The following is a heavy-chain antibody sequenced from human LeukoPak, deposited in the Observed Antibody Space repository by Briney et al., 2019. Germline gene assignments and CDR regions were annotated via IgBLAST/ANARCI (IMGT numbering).Heavy chain of an antibody. V-gene: IGHV4-59*01. CDR3: ARSCSSGWGFRFDP. CDR1: GGSISSYY. D-gene: IGHD6-19*01. J-gene: IGHJ5*02. Sequence: SETLSLTCTVSGGSISSYYWSWIRQSPGKGLEWIGRIYASGSTNYNPSLKSRVTISVDTSKNQFSLKLSSVTAADTAVYYCARSCSSGWGFRFDPWGQGTLVTVSS. CDR2: IYASGST.